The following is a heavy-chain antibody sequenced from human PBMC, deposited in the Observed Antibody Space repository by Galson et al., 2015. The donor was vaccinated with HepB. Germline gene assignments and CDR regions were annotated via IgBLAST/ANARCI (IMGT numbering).Heavy chain of an antibody. CDR1: GCIFSSSV. CDR2: FSYDGSNQ. CDR3: AKDRFYHSSGYGADY. V-gene: IGHV3-30*18. D-gene: IGHD3-22*01. Sequence: SLRHSCAAPGCIFSSSVMLWVRQAPGKGLGGGAVFSYDGSNQYHADSVKGRFTISRDNSKNTLYVQMNSLRAEDTAVYYCAKDRFYHSSGYGADYWGQGTLVTVSS. J-gene: IGHJ4*02.